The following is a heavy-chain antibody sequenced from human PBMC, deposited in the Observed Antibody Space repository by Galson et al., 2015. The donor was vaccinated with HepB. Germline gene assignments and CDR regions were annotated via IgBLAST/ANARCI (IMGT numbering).Heavy chain of an antibody. J-gene: IGHJ5*02. D-gene: IGHD5-18*01. CDR2: ISSSGSHI. Sequence: SLRLSCAASGFTFSSYSMNWVRQAPGKGLEWVSSISSSGSHIYYADSVKGRFTISRDNAKNSSLYLQMNSLRAEDTAVYYCASRAANSYGKTIWFNPWGQGTLVTVSS. CDR3: ASRAANSYGKTIWFNP. CDR1: GFTFSSYS. V-gene: IGHV3-21*01.